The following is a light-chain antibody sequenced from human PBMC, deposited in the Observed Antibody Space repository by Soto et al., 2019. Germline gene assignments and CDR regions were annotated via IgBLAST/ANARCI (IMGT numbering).Light chain of an antibody. CDR3: VSFTTSRSYV. CDR1: SSNIGAGHD. CDR2: GNG. V-gene: IGLV1-40*01. Sequence: QSVLTQPPSVSGAPGQRVTISCTGSSSNIGAGHDVHWYQHLPGTAPKLLIYGNGNRPSGVPDRFSGSKSGTSASLAITGLQAEDEADYYCVSFTTSRSYVFGTGTKLTVL. J-gene: IGLJ1*01.